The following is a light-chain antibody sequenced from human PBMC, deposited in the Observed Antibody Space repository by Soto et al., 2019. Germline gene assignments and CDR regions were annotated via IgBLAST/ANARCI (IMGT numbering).Light chain of an antibody. J-gene: IGLJ2*01. CDR2: EVS. V-gene: IGLV2-14*01. CDR3: SSYSSANTVI. Sequence: QSVLTQPASVSASPGQSITISCTGTSSDIGGYIYVSWYQHHPGKAPRLMIYEVSSRPSGVSNRFSGSKSGNTASLTISGLQAEDEAQYYCSSYSSANTVIFGGGTKL. CDR1: SSDIGGYIY.